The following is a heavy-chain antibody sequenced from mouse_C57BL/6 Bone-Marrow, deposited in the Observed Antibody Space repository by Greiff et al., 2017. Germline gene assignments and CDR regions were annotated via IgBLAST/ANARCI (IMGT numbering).Heavy chain of an antibody. D-gene: IGHD1-1*01. CDR1: GYTFTSYW. J-gene: IGHJ3*01. Sequence: QVQLQQSGAELVKPGASVKMSCKASGYTFTSYWITWVKQRPGQGLEWIGDINPSNGSTNYNEKFKSKATLTVDKSSSTAYMQLSSLTSEDSAVYYCARHMYGSSYVEFSYGGQGTLVTVSA. CDR3: ARHMYGSSYVEFSY. CDR2: INPSNGST. V-gene: IGHV1-55*01.